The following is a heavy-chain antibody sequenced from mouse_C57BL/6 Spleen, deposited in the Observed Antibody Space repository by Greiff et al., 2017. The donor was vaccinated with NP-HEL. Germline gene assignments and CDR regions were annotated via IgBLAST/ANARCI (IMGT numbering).Heavy chain of an antibody. D-gene: IGHD1-1*01. J-gene: IGHJ1*03. V-gene: IGHV1-63*01. CDR1: GYTFTNYW. Sequence: QVQLQQSGAELVRPGTSVKMSCKASGYTFTNYWIGWAKQRPGHGLEWIGDLYPGGGYTNYNEKFKGKATLTADKSSSTAYMQCSSLTSEDSAIYYCARNYGSSPRYYDVWGTGTTVTVSS. CDR2: LYPGGGYT. CDR3: ARNYGSSPRYYDV.